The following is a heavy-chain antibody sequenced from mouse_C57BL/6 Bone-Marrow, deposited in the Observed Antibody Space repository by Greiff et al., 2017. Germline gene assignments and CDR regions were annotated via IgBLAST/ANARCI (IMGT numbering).Heavy chain of an antibody. CDR2: INYDGSST. J-gene: IGHJ2*01. CDR3: ARERDDYADY. CDR1: GFTFSDYY. V-gene: IGHV5-16*01. D-gene: IGHD2-4*01. Sequence: EVQLVESEGGLAQPGSSMKLSCTAPGFTFSDYYMAWVRQVPEKGLEWVANINYDGSSTYYLDSLKSRFIISRDNAKNILYLQMSSLKSEDTATYYCARERDDYADYWGEGTTLTVSS.